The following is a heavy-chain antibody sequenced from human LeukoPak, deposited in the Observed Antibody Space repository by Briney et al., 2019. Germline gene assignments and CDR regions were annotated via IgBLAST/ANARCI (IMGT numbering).Heavy chain of an antibody. CDR1: GFIVSSNY. V-gene: IGHV3-66*01. CDR2: IYTGGST. Sequence: GGSLRLSCAASGFIVSSNYINWVRQAPGKGLEGGSVIYTGGSTFYADSVKGRFTISRDNSKNTRYLQMNSLRAEDSAVYYCAGGAVAGNFDYWGQGTLVTVSS. CDR3: AGGAVAGNFDY. D-gene: IGHD6-19*01. J-gene: IGHJ4*02.